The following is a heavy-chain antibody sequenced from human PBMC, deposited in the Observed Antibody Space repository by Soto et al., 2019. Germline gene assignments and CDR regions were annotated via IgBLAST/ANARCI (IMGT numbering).Heavy chain of an antibody. J-gene: IGHJ4*02. CDR1: GFTFSSYG. V-gene: IGHV3-33*01. CDR2: IWYDGSNK. CDR3: ARGGDSSGWYAARGGNSIDY. D-gene: IGHD6-19*01. Sequence: QVQLVESGGGVVQPGRSLRLSCAASGFTFSSYGMHWVGQAPGKGLAWVAVIWYDGSNKYYADSVKGRFTISRDNSKNTLYLQMNSLRAEDTAVYYCARGGDSSGWYAARGGNSIDYWCQGPLVTVSS.